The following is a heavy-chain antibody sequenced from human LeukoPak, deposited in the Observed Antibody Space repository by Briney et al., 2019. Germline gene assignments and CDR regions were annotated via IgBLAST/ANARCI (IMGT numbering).Heavy chain of an antibody. D-gene: IGHD3-9*01. Sequence: GESLKISCKVSGYSFTSYWIGWVRQMPGKGLEWMGIIYPGDSETEYSPSFQGLVTISADKSISTAYLQWSSLKASDTAMYFCARFDNYYYYYMDVWGKGTTVTVSS. J-gene: IGHJ6*03. CDR1: GYSFTSYW. CDR2: IYPGDSET. CDR3: ARFDNYYYYYMDV. V-gene: IGHV5-51*01.